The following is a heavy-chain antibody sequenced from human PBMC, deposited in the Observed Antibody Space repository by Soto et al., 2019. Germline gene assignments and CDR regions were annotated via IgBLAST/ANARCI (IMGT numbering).Heavy chain of an antibody. D-gene: IGHD2-21*02. Sequence: ASVKVSCKASGGTFSSYAISWVRQAPGQGLEWMGGIIPIFGTANYAQKFQGRVTIAADESTSTAYMELSSLRSEDTAVYYCARDGTIAYCGGDSYSNWFDPWG. CDR1: GGTFSSYA. CDR2: IIPIFGTA. CDR3: ARDGTIAYCGGDSYSNWFDP. J-gene: IGHJ5*02. V-gene: IGHV1-69*13.